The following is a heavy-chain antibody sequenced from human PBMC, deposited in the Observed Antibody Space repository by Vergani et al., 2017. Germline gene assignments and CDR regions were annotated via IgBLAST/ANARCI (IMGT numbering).Heavy chain of an antibody. D-gene: IGHD6-13*01. CDR3: AREPAAGLYYFDY. Sequence: QVQLVQSGAEVKKPGASVKVSCKASGYTFTGYYMHWVRQAPGQGLEWMGWINPNSGGTNYAQKFQGRVTITADKSTSTAYMELSSLRSEDTAVYYCAREPAAGLYYFDYWGQGTLVTVSS. CDR1: GYTFTGYY. V-gene: IGHV1-2*02. J-gene: IGHJ4*02. CDR2: INPNSGGT.